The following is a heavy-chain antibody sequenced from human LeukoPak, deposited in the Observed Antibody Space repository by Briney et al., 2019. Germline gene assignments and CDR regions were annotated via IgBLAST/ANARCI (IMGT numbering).Heavy chain of an antibody. D-gene: IGHD3-22*01. V-gene: IGHV4-30-2*01. J-gene: IGHJ3*02. Sequence: PSQTLSLTCAVSGGSISSGGYSWSWIRQPPGKGLEWIGYMYYSGTTHYNPSLKSRVTISVDRSKNQFSLKLSSVTAADTAVYYCVRGYYYDSSGYWVRAFDIWGQGTMVTVSS. CDR3: VRGYYYDSSGYWVRAFDI. CDR2: MYYSGTT. CDR1: GGSISSGGYS.